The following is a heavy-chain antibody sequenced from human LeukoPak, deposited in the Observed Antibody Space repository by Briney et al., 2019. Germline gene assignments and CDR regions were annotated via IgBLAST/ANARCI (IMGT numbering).Heavy chain of an antibody. Sequence: GGSLRLSCVLSGLTFSDAWMSWVRQAPGKGLEWVGRIRNDRITDYAAPVQGRFSISRDNSKNTFYLQMNSLRTEDTGMYFCTWMATIITVDYWGQGTLVTVSS. CDR1: GLTFSDAW. V-gene: IGHV3-15*01. CDR3: TWMATIITVDY. D-gene: IGHD5-12*01. J-gene: IGHJ4*02. CDR2: IRNDRIT.